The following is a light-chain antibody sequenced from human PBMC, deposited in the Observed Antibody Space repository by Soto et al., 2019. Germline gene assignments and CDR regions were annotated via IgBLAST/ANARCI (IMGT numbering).Light chain of an antibody. CDR1: QSVSNSY. V-gene: IGKV3-20*01. CDR2: GAS. J-gene: IGKJ1*01. Sequence: VLTQSPCTLSLSPGQRATLSCRASQSVSNSYLAWYQQKPGQAPSLLIYGASSRATGIPDRFSGSGSGTDFTLTISRLEPEDFAVYYCQQYGRTFGQGTKVDIK. CDR3: QQYGRT.